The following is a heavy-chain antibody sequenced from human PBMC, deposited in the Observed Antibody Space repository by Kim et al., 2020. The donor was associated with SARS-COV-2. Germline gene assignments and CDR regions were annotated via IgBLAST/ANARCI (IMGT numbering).Heavy chain of an antibody. CDR2: ISAYNGNT. D-gene: IGHD1-26*01. CDR1: GYTFTSYG. J-gene: IGHJ5*02. CDR3: ARVVGAKLRNWFDP. Sequence: ASVKVSCKASGYTFTSYGISWVRQAPGQGLEWMGWISAYNGNTNYAQKLQGRVTMTTDTSTSTAYMELRSLRSDDTAVYYCARVVGAKLRNWFDPWGQGTLVTVSS. V-gene: IGHV1-18*01.